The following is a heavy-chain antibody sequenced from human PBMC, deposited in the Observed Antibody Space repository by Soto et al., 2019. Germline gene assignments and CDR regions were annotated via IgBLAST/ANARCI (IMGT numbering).Heavy chain of an antibody. Sequence: SETLSLTCTVSGGSISSGDYYWSWIRQPPGKGLEWIGYIYYSGSTYYNPSLKSRVTISVDTSKNQFSLKLSSVTAADTAVYYCARGSRGYCSGGSCYSDWFDPWGQGTLVTVSS. CDR3: ARGSRGYCSGGSCYSDWFDP. V-gene: IGHV4-30-4*01. D-gene: IGHD2-15*01. CDR2: IYYSGST. CDR1: GGSISSGDYY. J-gene: IGHJ5*02.